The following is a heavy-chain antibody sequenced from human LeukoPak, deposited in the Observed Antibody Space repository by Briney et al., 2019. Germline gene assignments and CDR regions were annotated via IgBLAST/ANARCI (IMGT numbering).Heavy chain of an antibody. V-gene: IGHV3-21*01. J-gene: IGHJ6*02. Sequence: GGSLRLSCAASGFTFSSYSMNWVRQAPGKGLEWVSSISSSSSYIYYADSVKGRFTISRDNAKNSLYLQMNSLGAEDTAVYYCARNAAANYGMDVWGQGTTVTVSS. CDR1: GFTFSSYS. D-gene: IGHD2-15*01. CDR3: ARNAAANYGMDV. CDR2: ISSSSSYI.